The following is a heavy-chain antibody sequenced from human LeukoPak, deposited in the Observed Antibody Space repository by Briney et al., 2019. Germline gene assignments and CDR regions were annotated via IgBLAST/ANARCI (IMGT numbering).Heavy chain of an antibody. D-gene: IGHD3-22*01. CDR3: AKGGYYDSSGHPFDY. J-gene: IGHJ4*02. CDR2: ISWDGGST. Sequence: GGSLRLSCAASGFTFDDYAMHWVRQAPGKGLEWVSLISWDGGSTYYADSVKGRFTISRDNSKNSLYLQMNSLRAEDTALYYCAKGGYYDSSGHPFDYWGQGTLVTVSS. CDR1: GFTFDDYA. V-gene: IGHV3-43D*03.